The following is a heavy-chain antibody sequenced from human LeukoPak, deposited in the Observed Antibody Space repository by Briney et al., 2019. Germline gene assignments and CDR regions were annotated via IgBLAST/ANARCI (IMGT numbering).Heavy chain of an antibody. CDR3: AKDRETTASGTFDF. CDR1: GFTSNNYV. CDR2: ISDDGRNK. Sequence: GRSLRLSCAASGFTSNNYVMHYVREAPGTGLEWVAVISDDGRNKNYADSVKGRFTISRDSSNNTLYLQMNSLRAEDTGVYFCAKDRETTASGTFDFRGQGTLVIVSS. D-gene: IGHD6-13*01. V-gene: IGHV3-30*18. J-gene: IGHJ4*02.